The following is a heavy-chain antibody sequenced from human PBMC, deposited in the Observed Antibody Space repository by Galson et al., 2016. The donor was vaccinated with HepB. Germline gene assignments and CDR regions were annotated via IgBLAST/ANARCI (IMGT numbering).Heavy chain of an antibody. J-gene: IGHJ1*01. Sequence: SLRLSCATSGFTFGSVWMSWVRQAPGKGLEWVANIKPVGSERYYVDSLKGRFTISRDNAKNSLYLQMNNLRAEDTAVYYCALYYYDSSGFVEYFQHWGQGTRVTVSS. CDR2: IKPVGSER. CDR1: GFTFGSVW. CDR3: ALYYYDSSGFVEYFQH. V-gene: IGHV3-7*03. D-gene: IGHD3-22*01.